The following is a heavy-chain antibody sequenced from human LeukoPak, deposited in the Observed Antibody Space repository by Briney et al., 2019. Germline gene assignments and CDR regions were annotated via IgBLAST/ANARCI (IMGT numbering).Heavy chain of an antibody. V-gene: IGHV1-2*02. D-gene: IGHD6-6*01. J-gene: IGHJ4*02. Sequence: EASVKVSCKASGYTFTGFYMHWVRQAPGQGFEWMGWINPNTGGTDYAQKFQGRVTMTRDTSINTAYMELSGLTSDDTAVYYCASYPRYSSSPPFDYWGQGTLVTVSS. CDR1: GYTFTGFY. CDR3: ASYPRYSSSPPFDY. CDR2: INPNTGGT.